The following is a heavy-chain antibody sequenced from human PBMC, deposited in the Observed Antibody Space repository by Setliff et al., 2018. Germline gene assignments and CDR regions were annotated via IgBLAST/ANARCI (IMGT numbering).Heavy chain of an antibody. V-gene: IGHV4-4*07. CDR1: GGSISPHY. J-gene: IGHJ5*02. Sequence: PSETLSLTCTVSGGSISPHYWSWIRQSAGKGLEWIGRVYSSGSTNYNPSLESRVTISIDRSKNQLSLKLNSVTAADTAVYYCARDSDILRGSRWFDPWGQGTLVTVS. CDR2: VYSSGST. D-gene: IGHD3-9*01. CDR3: ARDSDILRGSRWFDP.